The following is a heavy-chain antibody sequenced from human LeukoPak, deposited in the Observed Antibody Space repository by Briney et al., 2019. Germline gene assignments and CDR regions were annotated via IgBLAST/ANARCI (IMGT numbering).Heavy chain of an antibody. J-gene: IGHJ4*02. CDR2: ISNDGSDT. CDR3: AKCEAKHSSGPFDY. Sequence: GGSLRLSCAASGFTFSYYAIHWVRQSPGKGLEWLAIISNDGSDTYYADSVKGRFTISRDDSKNTVYLQMNSLRTEDTAVYYCAKCEAKHSSGPFDYWGQGTLVTVSS. D-gene: IGHD4-11*01. V-gene: IGHV3-30*18. CDR1: GFTFSYYA.